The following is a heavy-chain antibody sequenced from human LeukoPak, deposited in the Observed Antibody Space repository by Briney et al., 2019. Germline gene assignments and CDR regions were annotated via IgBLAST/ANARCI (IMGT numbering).Heavy chain of an antibody. CDR2: ISSSGSTI. CDR3: ARQRRYSSGWPVDY. V-gene: IGHV3-11*01. CDR1: GFTFSDYY. Sequence: GGSLRLSCAASGFTFSDYYMSWIRQAPGKGLEWVSHISSSGSTIYYADSVKGRFTISRDNAKNSLYLQMNSLRAEDTAVYYCARQRRYSSGWPVDYWGQGTLVTVSS. D-gene: IGHD6-19*01. J-gene: IGHJ4*02.